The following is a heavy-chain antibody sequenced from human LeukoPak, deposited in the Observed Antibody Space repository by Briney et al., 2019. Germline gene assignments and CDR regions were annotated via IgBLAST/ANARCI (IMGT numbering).Heavy chain of an antibody. CDR2: IYPSDSDT. J-gene: IGHJ4*02. CDR1: GYSFTNNW. CDR3: ASGIRGYSYGSDY. V-gene: IGHV5-51*01. Sequence: GESLKISCKGSGYSFTNNWIGWVRQMPGKGLEWMGIIYPSDSDTRYSPSFQGQVTISADKSISTAYLQWSSLKASDTAMYYCASGIRGYSYGSDYWGQGTLVTVSS. D-gene: IGHD5-18*01.